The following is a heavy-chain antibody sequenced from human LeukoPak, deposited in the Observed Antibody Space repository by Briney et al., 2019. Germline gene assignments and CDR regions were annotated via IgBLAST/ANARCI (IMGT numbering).Heavy chain of an antibody. Sequence: GGSLRLSCAASGFTFSSYAMSWVRRAPGKGLEWVALISSDENNKYHTDSVKGRFTISRDNSKNTLFLQMNSLRPEDTAVYYCASKWFCGGDCYYQIDFWGQGTLVTVSS. V-gene: IGHV3-30*03. CDR1: GFTFSSYA. D-gene: IGHD2-21*02. CDR3: ASKWFCGGDCYYQIDF. CDR2: ISSDENNK. J-gene: IGHJ4*02.